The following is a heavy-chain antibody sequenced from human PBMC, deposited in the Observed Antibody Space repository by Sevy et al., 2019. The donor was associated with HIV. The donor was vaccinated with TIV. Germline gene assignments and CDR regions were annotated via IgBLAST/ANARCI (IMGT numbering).Heavy chain of an antibody. D-gene: IGHD3-3*01. CDR3: ASAILEWELHY. CDR1: GFTFSSHG. V-gene: IGHV3-33*08. J-gene: IGHJ4*02. Sequence: GGSLRLSCAASGFTFSSHGMYWVRQAPGKGLEWVAAIWYDGSHKYYGDSVKGRCTISRDNSKNTLYLQINSLRPEDTGVYYCASAILEWELHYWGQGTLVTVSS. CDR2: IWYDGSHK.